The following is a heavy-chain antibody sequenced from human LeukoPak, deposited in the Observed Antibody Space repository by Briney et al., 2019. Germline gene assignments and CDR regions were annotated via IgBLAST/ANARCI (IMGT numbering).Heavy chain of an antibody. CDR2: INHSGST. V-gene: IGHV4-34*01. J-gene: IGHJ2*01. Sequence: PSETLSLTCAVYGGSFSGYYWSWIRQPPGKRLEWIGEINHSGSTNYNPSLKSLVTISVDTSKNQFSLKLSSVTAADTAVYYCARAWLVQTGYFDLWGRGTLVTVSS. CDR3: ARAWLVQTGYFDL. D-gene: IGHD6-19*01. CDR1: GGSFSGYY.